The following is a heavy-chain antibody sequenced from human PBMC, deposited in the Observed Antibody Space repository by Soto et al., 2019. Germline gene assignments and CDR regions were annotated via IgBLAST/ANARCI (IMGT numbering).Heavy chain of an antibody. V-gene: IGHV1-8*01. CDR1: GYTFTSYD. CDR3: ARLYCTNGVCYTNFDY. Sequence: ASVKVSCKASGYTFTSYDINLVRQATGQGLEWMGWMNPNSGNTGYAQKFQGRVTMTRNTSISTAYMELSSLRSEDTAVYYCARLYCTNGVCYTNFDYWGQGTLVTVSS. D-gene: IGHD2-8*01. CDR2: MNPNSGNT. J-gene: IGHJ4*02.